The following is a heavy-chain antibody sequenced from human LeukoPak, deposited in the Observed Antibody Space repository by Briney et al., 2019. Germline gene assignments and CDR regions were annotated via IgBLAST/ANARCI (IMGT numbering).Heavy chain of an antibody. J-gene: IGHJ4*02. CDR1: GGTFSSYA. V-gene: IGHV1-69*05. CDR3: ARDSRYYYDSSGYSFDY. Sequence: ASVKVSCKASGGTFSSYAISWVRQAPGQGLEWMGGIIPIFGTANYAQKFQGRVTITTDESTSTAYMELSSLRSEDTAVYYCARDSRYYYDSSGYSFDYWGQGTLVTVSS. CDR2: IIPIFGTA. D-gene: IGHD3-22*01.